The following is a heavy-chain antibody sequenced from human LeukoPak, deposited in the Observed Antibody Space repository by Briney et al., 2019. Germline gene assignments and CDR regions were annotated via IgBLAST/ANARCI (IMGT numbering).Heavy chain of an antibody. J-gene: IGHJ4*02. CDR2: IIPFFGRA. V-gene: IGHV1-69*05. D-gene: IGHD3-10*01. Sequence: SVKVSCKASGYTFTSYYMHWVRQAPGQGLEWMGGIIPFFGRANYAQKFQGRVTITTGESATTAYMELSSLRYEDTAVYYCARGTWFGELLDYWGQGTLVTVSS. CDR1: GYTFTSYY. CDR3: ARGTWFGELLDY.